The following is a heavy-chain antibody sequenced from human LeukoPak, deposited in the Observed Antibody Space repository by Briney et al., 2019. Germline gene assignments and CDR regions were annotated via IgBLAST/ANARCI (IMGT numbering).Heavy chain of an antibody. CDR2: AYYRSKWFS. CDR3: ARTRYSSGGAYYYGLDV. J-gene: IGHJ6*02. V-gene: IGHV6-1*01. CDR1: GDSVSSNNAA. Sequence: SQTLSLTCAISGDSVSSNNAAWNWIRQSPSRGFEWLGRAYYRSKWFSDYAVSERSRITINPDSSKNQISLQLNSVTPEDTALYYCARTRYSSGGAYYYGLDVWGQGTTVTVSS. D-gene: IGHD6-25*01.